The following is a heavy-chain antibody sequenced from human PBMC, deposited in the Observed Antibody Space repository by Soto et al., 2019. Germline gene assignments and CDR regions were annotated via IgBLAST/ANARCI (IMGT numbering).Heavy chain of an antibody. CDR3: ARDMEEGAASRKFDY. Sequence: ASVKVSCKASGGTFSSYAISWVRQAPGQGLEWMGGIIPIFGTANYAQKFQGRVTITADESTSTAYMELSSLRSEDTAVYYCARDMEEGAASRKFDYWGQGTLVTVSS. D-gene: IGHD1-26*01. CDR2: IIPIFGTA. J-gene: IGHJ4*02. CDR1: GGTFSSYA. V-gene: IGHV1-69*13.